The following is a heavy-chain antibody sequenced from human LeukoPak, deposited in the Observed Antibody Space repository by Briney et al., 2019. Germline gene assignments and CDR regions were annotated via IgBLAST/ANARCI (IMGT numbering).Heavy chain of an antibody. CDR1: GYTFTGYT. D-gene: IGHD7-27*01. V-gene: IGHV1-3*01. CDR3: ARGPPNWGYDY. J-gene: IGHJ4*02. Sequence: ASVKVSCKASGYTFTGYTIHWVRQAPGQRLEWMGWINAGDGDTKYSQKFQGRVTITRDTSASTAYMQLSSLRSEDAAVYYCARGPPNWGYDYWGQGTLVTVSS. CDR2: INAGDGDT.